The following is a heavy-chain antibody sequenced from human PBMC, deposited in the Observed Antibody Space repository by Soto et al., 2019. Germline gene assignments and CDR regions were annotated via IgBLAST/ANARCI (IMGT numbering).Heavy chain of an antibody. CDR2: ISAYNGNT. J-gene: IGHJ3*02. CDR3: ARAAYLVTTIFGVVKDAFDI. Sequence: GASVKVSCKASGYTFTSYGISWVRQAPGQGLEWMGWISAYNGNTNYAQKLQGRVTMTTDTSTSTAYMELRSLRSDDTAVYYCARAAYLVTTIFGVVKDAFDIWGQGTMVTVSS. CDR1: GYTFTSYG. V-gene: IGHV1-18*01. D-gene: IGHD3-3*01.